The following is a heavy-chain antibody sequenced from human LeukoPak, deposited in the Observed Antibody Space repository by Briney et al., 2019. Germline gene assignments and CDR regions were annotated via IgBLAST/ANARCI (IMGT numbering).Heavy chain of an antibody. J-gene: IGHJ4*02. CDR3: VRSLPSYYYADY. V-gene: IGHV3-11*01. CDR1: GFTFSDYY. Sequence: GGSLRLSCAASGFTFSDYYMSWIRQAPGGGLEWVSYISSSGSTIYYAGSLKGRFTISRGNAKNSLYLQMNRLRTEDTEVYYCVRSLPSYYYADYWGQGTLVTVSS. CDR2: ISSSGSTI. D-gene: IGHD3-9*01.